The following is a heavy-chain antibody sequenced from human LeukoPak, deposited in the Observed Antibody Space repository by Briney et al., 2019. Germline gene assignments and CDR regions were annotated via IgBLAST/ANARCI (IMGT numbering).Heavy chain of an antibody. V-gene: IGHV4-39*02. Sequence: PSETLSLTCTVSGASVSSSSSYWAWIRQPPGTGLEWIGSIYYSGSTYYNSSLKSRVSISVDTSKNHLSLRLISVTAADTAVYYCTRGEIVAAAGTGWFDPWGQGTLVTVSS. CDR3: TRGEIVAAAGTGWFDP. CDR1: GASVSSSSSY. J-gene: IGHJ5*02. D-gene: IGHD6-13*01. CDR2: IYYSGST.